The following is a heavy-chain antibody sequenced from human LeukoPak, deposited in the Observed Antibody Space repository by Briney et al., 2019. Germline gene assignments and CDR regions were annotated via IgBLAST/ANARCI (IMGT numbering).Heavy chain of an antibody. CDR2: ISYDGSNK. CDR3: ARDPWEDLHYYYGMDV. D-gene: IGHD1-26*01. J-gene: IGHJ6*02. Sequence: GGSLRLSCAASGFTFSNYVMHWVRQPPGKGLEWVAVISYDGSNKYYADSVKGRFTISRDNSKNTLYLQMNSLRAEDTAVYYCARDPWEDLHYYYGMDVWGQGTLVTVSS. CDR1: GFTFSNYV. V-gene: IGHV3-30-3*01.